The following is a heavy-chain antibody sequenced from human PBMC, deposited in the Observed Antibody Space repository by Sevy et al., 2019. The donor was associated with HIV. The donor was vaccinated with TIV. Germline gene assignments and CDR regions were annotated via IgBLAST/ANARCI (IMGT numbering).Heavy chain of an antibody. V-gene: IGHV3-48*03. CDR2: ITSSGSTM. CDR3: ARVFYGSNRDDAFDI. Sequence: GGYLRLSCAASGFTFSSHEMNWVRQAPGKGLEWVSYITSSGSTMYYADSVKGRFTISRDNAKNSLYLQMNSLRAEDTAIYYCARVFYGSNRDDAFDIWGQGTMVTVSS. D-gene: IGHD4-17*01. CDR1: GFTFSSHE. J-gene: IGHJ3*02.